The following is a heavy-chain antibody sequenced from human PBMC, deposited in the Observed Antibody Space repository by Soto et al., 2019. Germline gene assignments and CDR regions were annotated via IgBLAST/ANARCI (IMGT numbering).Heavy chain of an antibody. CDR1: GGSITSSEYY. CDR3: ARHRLKWSDADS. CDR2: IYYSGSS. D-gene: IGHD3-3*01. V-gene: IGHV4-39*01. J-gene: IGHJ4*02. Sequence: PSETLSLTCTVSGGSITSSEYYWAWIRQPPGKVLQFVGTIYYSGSSYSNPSLKSRLSMVVDMSTNQFSLTMKSVTAADKRVYYCARHRLKWSDADSRSQGVPVTVSS.